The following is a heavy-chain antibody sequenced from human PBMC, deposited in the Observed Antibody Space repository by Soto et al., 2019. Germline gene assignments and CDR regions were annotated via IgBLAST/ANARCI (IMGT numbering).Heavy chain of an antibody. V-gene: IGHV4-39*01. J-gene: IGHJ6*02. Sequence: SETLSLTCTVSGGSISSSNYYWGWIRQPPGKGLEWIGSISYSGTTYYNPSLKSRVTISVDTSKNQFSLKLSSVTAADTAVYYCARRSGYNFYYNYYGMDVWGQGTTVTV. CDR2: ISYSGTT. CDR1: GGSISSSNYY. D-gene: IGHD3-22*01. CDR3: ARRSGYNFYYNYYGMDV.